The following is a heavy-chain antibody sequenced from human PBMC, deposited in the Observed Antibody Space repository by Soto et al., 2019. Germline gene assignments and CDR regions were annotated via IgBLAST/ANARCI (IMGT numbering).Heavy chain of an antibody. V-gene: IGHV4-59*01. CDR1: GGSINFYY. Sequence: SETLSLTCSVYGGSINFYYWSWIRQPPGKGLEWIGHIFYSGTTNYSPSLKSRVIISVDTSKNQFSLKLSSVTAADTAVYYCARAPTQLIRGKHGLDIWGQGTTVTVSS. CDR2: IFYSGTT. D-gene: IGHD2-2*01. J-gene: IGHJ6*02. CDR3: ARAPTQLIRGKHGLDI.